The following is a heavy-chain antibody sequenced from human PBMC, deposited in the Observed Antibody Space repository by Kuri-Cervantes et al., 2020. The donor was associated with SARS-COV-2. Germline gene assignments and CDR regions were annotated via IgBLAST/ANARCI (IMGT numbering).Heavy chain of an antibody. D-gene: IGHD2-15*01. V-gene: IGHV2-5*01. Sequence: GPTLVKPTQTLTLTGTFSGFSLSTSGVGVGWIRQPPGKALEWIALIYWNDDKRYSPSLKSRLTITKDTSKNQVVLTMTNMDPVDTATYYCAHSVSAEGWGAFDIWGQGTMVTVSS. CDR2: IYWNDDK. CDR1: GFSLSTSGVG. J-gene: IGHJ3*02. CDR3: AHSVSAEGWGAFDI.